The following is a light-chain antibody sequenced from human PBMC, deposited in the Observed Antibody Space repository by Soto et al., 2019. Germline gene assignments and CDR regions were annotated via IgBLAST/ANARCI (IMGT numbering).Light chain of an antibody. CDR2: RNN. CDR3: AAWDDSLSVHVV. Sequence: QPVLTQPPSASGTPGQRVTISCSGSSSNIEINYVYWYQQLPGTAPKLLIYRNNQRPSGVPDRFSGSKSGTSASLAISGLRSEDEADYYCAAWDDSLSVHVVFGGGTKLTVL. CDR1: SSNIEINY. V-gene: IGLV1-47*01. J-gene: IGLJ2*01.